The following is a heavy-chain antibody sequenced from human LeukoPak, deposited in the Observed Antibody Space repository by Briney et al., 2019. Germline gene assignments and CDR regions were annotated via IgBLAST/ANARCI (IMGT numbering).Heavy chain of an antibody. V-gene: IGHV1-69*13. CDR2: IIPIFGTA. D-gene: IGHD6-19*01. Sequence: ALVMVSCKASGGTFSSYAISWVRQAPGQGLEWMGGIIPIFGTANYAQKFQGRVTITADESTSTAYMELSSLRSEDTAVYYCASSLSSGWTYYGMDVWGQGTTVTVSS. CDR1: GGTFSSYA. CDR3: ASSLSSGWTYYGMDV. J-gene: IGHJ6*02.